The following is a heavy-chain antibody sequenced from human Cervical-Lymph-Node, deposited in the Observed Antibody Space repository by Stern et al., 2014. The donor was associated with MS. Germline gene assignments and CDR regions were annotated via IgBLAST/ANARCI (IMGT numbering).Heavy chain of an antibody. CDR2: IIPIFGTA. V-gene: IGHV1-69*01. Sequence: QVQLGQSGAEVKKPGSSVKVSCKASGGTFSNYAISWVRQAPGQGLEWMGGIIPIFGTANYAQKFQGRVTITADESTSTAYMELSSLRSEDTAVYYCARGDTMVRGVITPDYYGMDVWGQGTTVTVSS. J-gene: IGHJ6*02. D-gene: IGHD3-10*01. CDR3: ARGDTMVRGVITPDYYGMDV. CDR1: GGTFSNYA.